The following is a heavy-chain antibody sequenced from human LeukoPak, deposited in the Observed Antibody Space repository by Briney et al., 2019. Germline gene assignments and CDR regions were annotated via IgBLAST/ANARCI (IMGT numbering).Heavy chain of an antibody. CDR2: IDGDGSST. CDR3: ARNIVGDAFDY. V-gene: IGHV3-74*01. J-gene: IGHJ4*02. D-gene: IGHD1-26*01. CDR1: GFTFSSYW. Sequence: GCLRLSCAPSGFTFSSYWMHWVRQAPGKRLVWGSRIDGDGSSTSYADSVKGRFTISRDNAKNTLYLQMNSLRAEDTAVYYCARNIVGDAFDYWGQGTLVTVSS.